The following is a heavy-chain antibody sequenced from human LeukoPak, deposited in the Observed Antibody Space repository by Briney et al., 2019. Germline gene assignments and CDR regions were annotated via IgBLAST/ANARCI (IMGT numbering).Heavy chain of an antibody. Sequence: AAVKLSCKASGYTFTSYGISWVRQAPGQGLEWMGWISAYNGNTNYAQKLQGRVTMTTDTSTSTAYMELRSLRSDDTAVYYCARVYIVVVPAARRAYNWFDPWGQGTLVTVSS. CDR2: ISAYNGNT. D-gene: IGHD2-2*01. CDR1: GYTFTSYG. V-gene: IGHV1-18*01. J-gene: IGHJ5*02. CDR3: ARVYIVVVPAARRAYNWFDP.